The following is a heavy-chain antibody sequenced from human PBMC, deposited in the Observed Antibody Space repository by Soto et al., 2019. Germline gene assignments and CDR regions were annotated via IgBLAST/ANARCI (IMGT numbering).Heavy chain of an antibody. V-gene: IGHV3-23*01. J-gene: IGHJ4*02. Sequence: EVQLLESGGGLVQPGGSLRLSCAASGFTFSSYAMSWVRQAPGKGLEWVSAISGSGGSTYYADSVKGRFTISRDNSKNTLYLQMNSLRAEDTAVYYCAKVVVGGSYDNTHFDYWGQGTLVTVSS. D-gene: IGHD1-26*01. CDR2: ISGSGGST. CDR1: GFTFSSYA. CDR3: AKVVVGGSYDNTHFDY.